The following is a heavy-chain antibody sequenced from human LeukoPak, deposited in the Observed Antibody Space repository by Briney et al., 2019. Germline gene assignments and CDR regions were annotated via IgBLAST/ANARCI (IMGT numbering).Heavy chain of an antibody. CDR3: ATDLRLLGELSFFYYGMDV. D-gene: IGHD3-16*02. Sequence: GASVKVSCKVSGYTLTELSMHWVRQAPGKGLEWMGGFDPEDGETIYAQKFQGRVTMTEDTSTDTAYMELSSLRSEDTAVYYCATDLRLLGELSFFYYGMDVWGQGTTVTVSS. CDR1: GYTLTELS. V-gene: IGHV1-24*01. CDR2: FDPEDGET. J-gene: IGHJ6*02.